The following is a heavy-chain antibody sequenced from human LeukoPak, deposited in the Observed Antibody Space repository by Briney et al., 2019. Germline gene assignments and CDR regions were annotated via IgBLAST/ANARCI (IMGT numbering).Heavy chain of an antibody. J-gene: IGHJ3*02. CDR1: GGSISGHY. CDR2: IYSSGST. V-gene: IGHV4-4*07. D-gene: IGHD3-3*01. CDR3: ARSWSGSVTAADI. Sequence: SETLSLTCTVSGGSISGHYWTWIRQPAGKGLEWIGRIYSSGSTGYNPSLKSRVTMSVDTSKNQLSLKLSSVIAADTAIYYCARSWSGSVTAADIWGQGTMVTVSS.